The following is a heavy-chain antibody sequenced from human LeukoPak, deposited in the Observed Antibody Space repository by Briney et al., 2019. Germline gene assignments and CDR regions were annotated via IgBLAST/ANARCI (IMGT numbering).Heavy chain of an antibody. V-gene: IGHV5-10-1*01. CDR3: AVTSSSWYPGIDY. J-gene: IGHJ4*02. CDR1: GYSFTSYW. CDR2: IDPSDSYT. Sequence: GESLKISWKGSGYSFTSYWISWVRQMPGRGLECMGGIDPSDSYTNYSPSLQGHVTISADKSISTAHLQWSRPKASATAMYYCAVTSSSWYPGIDYWGQGTLVTVSS. D-gene: IGHD6-13*01.